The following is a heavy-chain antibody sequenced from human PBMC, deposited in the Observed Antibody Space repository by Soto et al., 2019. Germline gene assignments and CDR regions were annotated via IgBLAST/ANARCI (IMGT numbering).Heavy chain of an antibody. Sequence: QDQLVQSGAEVKKPGASVKVSCKASGYTFTSYAMHWVRQAPGQSLEWMGWINAGNGNTKYSQKFQGRVTITRDTSASTAYMELSSLRSEDTAVYYCATGLGLYYFDYWGQGTLVTVSS. CDR3: ATGLGLYYFDY. D-gene: IGHD1-26*01. CDR2: INAGNGNT. CDR1: GYTFTSYA. J-gene: IGHJ4*02. V-gene: IGHV1-3*01.